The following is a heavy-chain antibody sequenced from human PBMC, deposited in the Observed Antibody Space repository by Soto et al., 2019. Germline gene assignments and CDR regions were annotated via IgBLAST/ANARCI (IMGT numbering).Heavy chain of an antibody. CDR3: ARDYYKYYDSSGYYRSPAY. CDR2: ISSSSSTI. J-gene: IGHJ4*02. D-gene: IGHD3-22*01. CDR1: GFTVSSYR. Sequence: PGWSLGLASAAAGFTVSSYRMTGVRQAPGKGLEWVSYISSSSSTIYYADSVKGRFTISRDNSRNTLFLQMNSLRAEDTAVYYCARDYYKYYDSSGYYRSPAYWGQGTLVTVSS. V-gene: IGHV3-48*01.